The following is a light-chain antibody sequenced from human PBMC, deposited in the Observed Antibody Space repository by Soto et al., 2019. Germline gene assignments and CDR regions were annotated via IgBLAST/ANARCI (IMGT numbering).Light chain of an antibody. CDR1: SSNIGAGYD. J-gene: IGLJ2*01. Sequence: QSVLTQPPSVSGAPGQRVTISCTGSSSNIGAGYDVHWYQHLPGAAPKFLIYGFSSRPSGVPDRFSGSKSGTSASLAITGLQAEDEADYYCQSYDSSLSVVFGGGTKLTVL. V-gene: IGLV1-40*01. CDR3: QSYDSSLSVV. CDR2: GFS.